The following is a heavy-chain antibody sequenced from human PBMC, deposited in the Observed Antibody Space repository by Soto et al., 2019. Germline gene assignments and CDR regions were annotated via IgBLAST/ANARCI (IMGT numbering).Heavy chain of an antibody. Sequence: SETLSLTCTVSGGSIANNNYFWGWFRQPPGKGLEWIGSAAYSGGTYKNPSLKSRVTVSVDTSKNQFSLKLTSVTAADTAVYYCAKVVVGATSHSDFDSWGQGTLVTVSS. CDR2: AAYSGGT. J-gene: IGHJ4*02. CDR1: GGSIANNNYF. D-gene: IGHD2-15*01. V-gene: IGHV4-39*01. CDR3: AKVVVGATSHSDFDS.